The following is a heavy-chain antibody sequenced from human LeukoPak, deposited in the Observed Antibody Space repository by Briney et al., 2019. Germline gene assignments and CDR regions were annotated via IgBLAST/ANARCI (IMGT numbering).Heavy chain of an antibody. J-gene: IGHJ4*02. CDR2: IYSSGSA. CDR3: ARGVFYYDTSGRGYYFDY. V-gene: IGHV4-4*07. D-gene: IGHD3-22*01. CDR1: GGSISSDY. Sequence: PSETLSLTCTVSGGSISSDYWSWIRQPAGKGLEWIGRIYSSGSANYNPSLKSRVTMSADTSKNQFSLKLSSVTAADTAVYYCARGVFYYDTSGRGYYFDYWGQGTLVTVSS.